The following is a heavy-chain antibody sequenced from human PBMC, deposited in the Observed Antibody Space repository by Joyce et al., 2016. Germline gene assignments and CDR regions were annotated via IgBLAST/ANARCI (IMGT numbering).Heavy chain of an antibody. CDR1: GFTFDVYD. Sequence: EVQLVESGGGVVRPGGSLRLSCAASGFTFDVYDMSWVRQAPGKGLEWVAGINWSGGSTGYADSVRGQFTISRDNAKNSLYLQMNSLRVEDTALYHCARGLVEGGDYYYYAMDVWGQGTTVTVSS. J-gene: IGHJ6*02. D-gene: IGHD3-16*01. CDR3: ARGLVEGGDYYYYAMDV. CDR2: INWSGGST. V-gene: IGHV3-20*01.